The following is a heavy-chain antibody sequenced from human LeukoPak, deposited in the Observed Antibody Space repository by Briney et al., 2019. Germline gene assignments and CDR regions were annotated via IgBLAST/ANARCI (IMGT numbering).Heavy chain of an antibody. CDR3: ARDPPVTGAFDI. D-gene: IGHD3-16*01. Sequence: SETLSLTCTVSAVSISSGNFYWSWIRQSAGKGLEWIGYIYYSGSTNYNPSLKSRVTISVDTSKNQFSLKLSSVTAADTAVYYCARDPPVTGAFDIWGQGTMVTVSS. V-gene: IGHV4-61*10. CDR2: IYYSGST. J-gene: IGHJ3*02. CDR1: AVSISSGNFY.